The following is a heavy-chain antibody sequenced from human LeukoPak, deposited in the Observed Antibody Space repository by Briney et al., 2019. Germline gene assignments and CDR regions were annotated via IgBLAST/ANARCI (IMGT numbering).Heavy chain of an antibody. Sequence: GRSLRLCCAASGFTFSSYGMHWVRQAPGKGLEWVAVISYEGSNKYYADSVKGRFTISRDNSKNTLFLQMNSLRAEDTAVYHCAKHIQWLGHLDYWGQGTLVTVSS. J-gene: IGHJ4*02. V-gene: IGHV3-30*18. CDR2: ISYEGSNK. CDR3: AKHIQWLGHLDY. CDR1: GFTFSSYG. D-gene: IGHD6-19*01.